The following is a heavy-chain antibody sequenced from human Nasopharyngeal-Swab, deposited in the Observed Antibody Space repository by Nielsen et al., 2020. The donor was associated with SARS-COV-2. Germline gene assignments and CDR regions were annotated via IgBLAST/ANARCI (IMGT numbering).Heavy chain of an antibody. D-gene: IGHD3-10*01. CDR2: INHSGST. Sequence: ESLKISCAASGFTFSSYSMNWVRQAPGKGLEWIGEINHSGSTNYNPSLKSRVTISVDTSKNQFSLKLSSVTAADTAVYYCARGRGVWFGDLLYAWDYWGQGTLVTVSS. V-gene: IGHV4-34*01. CDR3: ARGRGVWFGDLLYAWDY. CDR1: GFTFSSYS. J-gene: IGHJ4*02.